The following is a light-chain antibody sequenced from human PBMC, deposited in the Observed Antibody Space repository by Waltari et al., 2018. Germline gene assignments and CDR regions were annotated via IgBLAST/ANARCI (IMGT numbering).Light chain of an antibody. CDR1: QSLLHTNGYNY. V-gene: IGKV2-28*01. CDR2: LGS. J-gene: IGKJ5*01. Sequence: DIVVTQSPLSLPVTPGEPASISCRSNQSLLHTNGYNYLDWYLQKPGQSPQLLIYLGSSRASGVPERLSGSGSGTDFTLKITRVEAEDVGVYYCMQALQTPLTFGQGTRLEIK. CDR3: MQALQTPLT.